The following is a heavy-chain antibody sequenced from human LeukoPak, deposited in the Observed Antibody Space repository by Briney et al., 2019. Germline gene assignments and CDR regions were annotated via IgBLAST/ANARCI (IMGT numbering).Heavy chain of an antibody. J-gene: IGHJ6*02. CDR3: ARSGCSSTSCGSYYYGMDV. CDR1: GSTFTSYW. D-gene: IGHD2-2*01. CDR2: INWNGGST. V-gene: IGHV3-20*04. Sequence: GGSLRLSCVASGSTFTSYWMHWVRQAPGKGLEWVSGINWNGGSTGYADSVKGRFTISRDNAKNSLYLQMNSLRAEDTALYYCARSGCSSTSCGSYYYGMDVWGQGTTVTVSS.